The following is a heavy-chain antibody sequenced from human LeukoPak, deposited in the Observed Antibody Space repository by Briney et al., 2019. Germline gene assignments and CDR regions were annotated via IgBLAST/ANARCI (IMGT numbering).Heavy chain of an antibody. D-gene: IGHD5-12*01. CDR3: ARDRGAIVATMVDFDY. J-gene: IGHJ4*02. CDR1: GGSISSSSYY. CDR2: IYYSGST. Sequence: PSETLSLTCTVSGGSISSSSYYWGWIRQPPGKGLEWIGSIYYSGSTYYNPSLKSRVTISEDTSKNQFSLKLSSVTAADTAVYYCARDRGAIVATMVDFDYWGQGTLVTVSS. V-gene: IGHV4-39*07.